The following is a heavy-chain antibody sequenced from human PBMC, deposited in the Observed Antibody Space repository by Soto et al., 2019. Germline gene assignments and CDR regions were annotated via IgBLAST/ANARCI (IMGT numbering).Heavy chain of an antibody. V-gene: IGHV1-46*01. CDR2: INPSGGST. CDR1: GYTFTSYY. Sequence: QVQLVQSGAEVKKPGASVKVSCKASGYTFTSYYMHWVRQAPGQGLEWMGIINPSGGSTSYAQKCQGGVTMTKDTSTSTVYVALGSLRSDDTDLYYCAREGGPGAAGTRFYYYCIDVWGQGTTVTVSS. J-gene: IGHJ6*02. CDR3: AREGGPGAAGTRFYYYCIDV. D-gene: IGHD6-13*01.